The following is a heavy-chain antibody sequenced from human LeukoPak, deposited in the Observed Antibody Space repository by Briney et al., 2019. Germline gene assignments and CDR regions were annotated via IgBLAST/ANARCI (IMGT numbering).Heavy chain of an antibody. Sequence: ASVKVSCKASGYTFTSYGISWVRQAPGQGLEWMGWISAYNGNTNYAQKLQGRVTMTTDTSTSTAYMELRSLRSDDTAAYYCAREFGYCSSTSCYAPDYWGQGTLVTVSS. D-gene: IGHD2-2*03. J-gene: IGHJ4*02. V-gene: IGHV1-18*04. CDR1: GYTFTSYG. CDR2: ISAYNGNT. CDR3: AREFGYCSSTSCYAPDY.